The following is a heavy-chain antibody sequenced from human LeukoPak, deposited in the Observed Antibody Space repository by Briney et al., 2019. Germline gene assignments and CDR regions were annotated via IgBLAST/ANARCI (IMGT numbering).Heavy chain of an antibody. CDR3: AGRITMIRGAGFDP. CDR2: INHSGST. Sequence: SSETLSLTCAVYGGSFSGYYWSWIRQPPGKGLEWIGEINHSGSTNYNPSLKSRVTISVDTSKNQFSLKLTSATAADTAMYYCAGRITMIRGAGFDPWGPGTLVTVSS. D-gene: IGHD3-10*01. CDR1: GGSFSGYY. V-gene: IGHV4-34*01. J-gene: IGHJ5*02.